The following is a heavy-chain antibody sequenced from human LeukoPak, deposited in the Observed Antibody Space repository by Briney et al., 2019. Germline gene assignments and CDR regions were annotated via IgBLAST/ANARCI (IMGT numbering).Heavy chain of an antibody. J-gene: IGHJ6*02. D-gene: IGHD3-10*02. CDR1: GFTLNTYW. Sequence: GGSLRLSCAASGFTLNTYWMNWVRQAPGKGLVWVSRINSDGSSLTYADSVKGRFTVSRDNAKNTLYLQMNSLRAEDTAVYYCTRDLRMDYYYVDYYYYGMDVWGQGTTVTVSS. CDR3: TRDLRMDYYYVDYYYYGMDV. V-gene: IGHV3-74*03. CDR2: INSDGSSL.